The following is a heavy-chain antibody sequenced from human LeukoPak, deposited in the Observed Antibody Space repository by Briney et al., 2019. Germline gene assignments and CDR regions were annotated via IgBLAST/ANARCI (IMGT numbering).Heavy chain of an antibody. Sequence: GGSLRLSCAASGFTSSIYGMHWVRQAPGKGLEWVAVIWNDGSNKDYVDSVKGRFTISRDNSKNTLYLQMNSLRAEDTAVYYCARNFDYWGQGTLVTVSS. CDR1: GFTSSIYG. CDR2: IWNDGSNK. J-gene: IGHJ4*02. V-gene: IGHV3-33*01. CDR3: ARNFDY.